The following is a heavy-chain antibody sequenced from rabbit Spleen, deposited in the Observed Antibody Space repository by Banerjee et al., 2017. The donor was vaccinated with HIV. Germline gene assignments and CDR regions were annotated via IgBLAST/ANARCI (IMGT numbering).Heavy chain of an antibody. CDR3: AIGLRAAGGVVSSYFNL. J-gene: IGHJ4*01. V-gene: IGHV1S40*01. CDR1: GFSFSSGYY. Sequence: QSLEESGGDLVKPGASLTLTCTASGFSFSSGYYMCWVRQAPGKGLEWIACIVAGGSGITYYASWAKGRNSISNTSTTTVTLQTTSMTTAETAAYFSAIGLRAAGGVVSSYFNLWGPGTLVTVS. CDR2: IVAGGSGIT. D-gene: IGHD4-2*01.